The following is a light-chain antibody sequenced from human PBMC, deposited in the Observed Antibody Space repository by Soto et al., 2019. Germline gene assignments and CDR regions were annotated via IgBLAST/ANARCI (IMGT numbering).Light chain of an antibody. V-gene: IGLV2-14*03. Sequence: QSVLTQPASVSGSPGQSITISCTGTSSDIGAYNFVSWYQQHTGKAPKLMLYDVNIRPSGVSNRFSGSKSGNTASLTISGLQAEDEADYYCTSWTTSTTMIFGGGTKVTV. CDR2: DVN. CDR1: SSDIGAYNF. J-gene: IGLJ2*01. CDR3: TSWTTSTTMI.